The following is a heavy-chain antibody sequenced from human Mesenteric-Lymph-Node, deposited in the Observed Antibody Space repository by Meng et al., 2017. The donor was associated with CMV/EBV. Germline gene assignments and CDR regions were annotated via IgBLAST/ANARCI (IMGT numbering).Heavy chain of an antibody. CDR2: VYHSGIT. CDR3: SRITIFRYGMDV. Sequence: ESLKISCAASGFTFSNAWMSWVRQPPGKGLEWIGNVYHSGITYYNPSLESRLTISMDMSKNHFSLKLSSVTAADTAVYYCSRITIFRYGMDVWGQGTTVTVSS. V-gene: IGHV4/OR15-8*02. J-gene: IGHJ6*02. CDR1: GFTFSNAW. D-gene: IGHD3-3*01.